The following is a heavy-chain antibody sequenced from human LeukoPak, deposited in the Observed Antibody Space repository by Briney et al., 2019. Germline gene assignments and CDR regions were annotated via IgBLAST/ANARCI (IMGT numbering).Heavy chain of an antibody. CDR3: ARDGGRTIGFRPYYFDY. J-gene: IGHJ4*02. CDR2: ISAYNGNT. D-gene: IGHD1-26*01. CDR1: GYTFTSYG. V-gene: IGHV1-18*01. Sequence: GASVKVSCKASGYTFTSYGISWVRQAPGQGLEGMAWISAYNGNTNYAQKLQGRVTMTTDTSTGTAYIELRSLRSDDTAVYYCARDGGRTIGFRPYYFDYWGQGTLVTVSS.